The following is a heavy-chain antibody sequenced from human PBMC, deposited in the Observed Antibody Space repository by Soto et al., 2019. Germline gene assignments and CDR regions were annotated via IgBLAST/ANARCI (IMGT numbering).Heavy chain of an antibody. CDR1: GFSLSNARMG. D-gene: IGHD2-15*01. V-gene: IGHV2-26*01. J-gene: IGHJ5*02. Sequence: QVTLKESGPVLVKPTETLTLTCTVSGFSLSNARMGVSWIRQPPGKALEWLAHIFSNDEKSSSTSLKSRLTISKDTSKSQVVLTMTNMDPVDTATYYCALVVVVAATPAGVCWFDPWGQGTLVTVSS. CDR2: IFSNDEK. CDR3: ALVVVVAATPAGVCWFDP.